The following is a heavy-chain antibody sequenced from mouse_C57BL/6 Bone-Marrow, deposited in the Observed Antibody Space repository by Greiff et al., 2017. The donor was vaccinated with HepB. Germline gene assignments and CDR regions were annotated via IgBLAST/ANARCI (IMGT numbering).Heavy chain of an antibody. V-gene: IGHV7-3*01. CDR2: IRNKANGYTT. Sequence: DVKLVESGGGLVQPGGSLSLSCAASGFTFTDYYMSWVRQPPGKALEWLGFIRNKANGYTTEYSASVKGRFTISRDNSQSILYLQMNALRAEDSATYYCARRYSYYFDYWGQGTTLTVSS. J-gene: IGHJ2*01. CDR1: GFTFTDYY. CDR3: ARRYSYYFDY.